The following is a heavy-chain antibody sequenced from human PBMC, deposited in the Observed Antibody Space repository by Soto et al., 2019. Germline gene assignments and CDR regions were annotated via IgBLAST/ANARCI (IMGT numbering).Heavy chain of an antibody. J-gene: IGHJ4*02. CDR1: GGSLSGFY. D-gene: IGHD6-19*01. Sequence: QVQLQQSGPGLVNPSETLSLTCIVSGGSLSGFYWTWIRQPPGKRPEWIGYIHSTGKTDYSPPLRSRISMSVDTSKNQISLNLRSVTAADTAVYYCARGSGWDWHYDYWGQGTLVTVSS. CDR2: IHSTGKT. CDR3: ARGSGWDWHYDY. V-gene: IGHV4-4*08.